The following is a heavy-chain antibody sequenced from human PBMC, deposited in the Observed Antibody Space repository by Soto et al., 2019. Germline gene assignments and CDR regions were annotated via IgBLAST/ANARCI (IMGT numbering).Heavy chain of an antibody. V-gene: IGHV3-74*01. CDR2: ISRDGSST. Sequence: PGGSLRLSCAGSGLTFRNYWMHWVRQAPGKGLAWVSRISRDGSSTTYADSVKGRFTISRDFARNTVYLQMNSLRAEDTAVYYCARESSGYSSCFDYWGQGTLVTVSS. CDR1: GLTFRNYW. D-gene: IGHD5-12*01. CDR3: ARESSGYSSCFDY. J-gene: IGHJ4*02.